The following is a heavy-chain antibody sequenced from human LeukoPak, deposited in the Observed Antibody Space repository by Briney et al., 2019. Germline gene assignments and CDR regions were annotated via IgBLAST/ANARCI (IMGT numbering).Heavy chain of an antibody. CDR1: GFTFDDHG. V-gene: IGHV3-20*04. CDR2: IKWDGGRT. D-gene: IGHD4-17*01. J-gene: IGHJ6*03. Sequence: PGGSLRLSCAASGFTFDDHGMSWVRQAPGKGLEWVSGIKWDGGRTGYADSVKGRFTISRDNAKNSLYLQMNSLRAEDTAVYYCARDKNTVTTLLGTFLVYYYYYMDVWGKGTTVTVSS. CDR3: ARDKNTVTTLLGTFLVYYYYYMDV.